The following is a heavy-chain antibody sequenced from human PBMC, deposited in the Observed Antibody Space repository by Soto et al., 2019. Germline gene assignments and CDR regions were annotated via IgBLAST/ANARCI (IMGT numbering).Heavy chain of an antibody. Sequence: DVQLVESGGGLVKPGGSLRLSCAASGFNFITYSMNWVRQAPGKGLEWVSSISASSSSIYYAESVKGRFTVSRDNAKNSLYLQMNSPRAEDTALYYCVRDAYNRDAFDIWGQGTIVTVSS. V-gene: IGHV3-21*01. CDR2: ISASSSSI. CDR3: VRDAYNRDAFDI. J-gene: IGHJ3*02. D-gene: IGHD1-20*01. CDR1: GFNFITYS.